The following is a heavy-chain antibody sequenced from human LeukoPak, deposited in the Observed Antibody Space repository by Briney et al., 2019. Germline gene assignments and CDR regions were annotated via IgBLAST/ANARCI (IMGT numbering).Heavy chain of an antibody. J-gene: IGHJ4*02. V-gene: IGHV4-39*01. CDR3: ARGRVGVAGDY. D-gene: IGHD6-19*01. CDR2: IYYTRST. CDR1: GGSISSSSYY. Sequence: PSETLSLTCTVSGGSISSSSYYWGWIRQPPGKGLEWIGSIYYTRSTYYNPSLKSRVTISVDTSKNQFSLKLTSVTAADTAVYYCARGRVGVAGDYWGQGTLVTVSS.